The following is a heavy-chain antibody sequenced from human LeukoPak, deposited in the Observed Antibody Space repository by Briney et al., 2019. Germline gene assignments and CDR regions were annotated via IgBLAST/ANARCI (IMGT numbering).Heavy chain of an antibody. J-gene: IGHJ4*02. CDR2: ISSSSSYI. D-gene: IGHD3-9*01. V-gene: IGHV3-21*01. CDR1: GFTFSFYS. CDR3: ARESGVLRYFDWLNYFDY. Sequence: GESLRLSCAASGFTFSFYSMNWVRQAPGKGLEWVSSISSSSSYIYYADSVKGRFTISRDNAKNSLYLQMNSLRAEDTAVYYCARESGVLRYFDWLNYFDYWGQGTLVTVSS.